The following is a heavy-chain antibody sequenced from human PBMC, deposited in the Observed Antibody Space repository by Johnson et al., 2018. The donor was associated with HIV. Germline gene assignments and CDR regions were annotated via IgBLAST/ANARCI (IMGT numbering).Heavy chain of an antibody. CDR1: GFTFSSYA. V-gene: IGHV3-30*04. D-gene: IGHD4-11*01. Sequence: QVQLVESGGGVVQPGRSLRLSCAASGFTFSSYAMHWVRQAPGKGLEWVAVISYDGNNKYFADSVKGRFTISRDNSKNTLYLQMNSLRADDTAVYYCARETRDDAFDIWGQGTMVTVSS. CDR3: ARETRDDAFDI. CDR2: ISYDGNNK. J-gene: IGHJ3*02.